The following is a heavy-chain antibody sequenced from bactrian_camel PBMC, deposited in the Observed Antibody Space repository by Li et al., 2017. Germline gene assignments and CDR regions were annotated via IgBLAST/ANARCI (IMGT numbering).Heavy chain of an antibody. CDR3: AAGHDYFMECPEYDFNY. D-gene: IGHD4*01. CDR2: ISATNRT. J-gene: IGHJ4*01. Sequence: HVQLAESGGGSVQADGSLTLSCATSGHSYSHYCLGWFRQAPGKEREAVAKISATNRTYYTASAKGRFTISQDNVQSTLYLQMKSLRPEDSAMYYCAAGHDYFMECPEYDFNYWGQGTQVTV. V-gene: IGHV3S55*01. CDR1: GHSYSHYC.